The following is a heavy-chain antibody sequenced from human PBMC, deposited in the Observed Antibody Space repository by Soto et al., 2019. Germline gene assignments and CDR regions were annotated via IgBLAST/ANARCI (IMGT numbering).Heavy chain of an antibody. CDR3: ARDGPLYCSGGSCYSDAFDI. J-gene: IGHJ3*02. V-gene: IGHV1-18*01. D-gene: IGHD2-15*01. Sequence: RASVKVSCKASGYTFTSYGISWVRQAPGQGLEWMGWISAYNGNTNYAQKLQGRVTMTTDTSTSTAYMELRSLRSDDTAVYYCARDGPLYCSGGSCYSDAFDIWGQGTMVTVSS. CDR1: GYTFTSYG. CDR2: ISAYNGNT.